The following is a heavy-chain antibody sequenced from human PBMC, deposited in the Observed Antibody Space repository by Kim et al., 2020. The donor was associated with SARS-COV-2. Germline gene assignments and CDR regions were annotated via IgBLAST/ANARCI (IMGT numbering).Heavy chain of an antibody. CDR1: GFTFSSYA. J-gene: IGHJ4*02. D-gene: IGHD3-10*01. CDR3: AKESVPVLLWFGELFNPYYFDY. CDR2: ISGSGGRT. V-gene: IGHV3-23*01. Sequence: GGSLRLSCAASGFTFSSYAMRWVRQAPGKGLEWVSAISGSGGRTYYADSVKGRFTISRDNSKNTLYLQMNSLRSEDTAVYYCAKESVPVLLWFGELFNPYYFDYWGQGTLGTVSS.